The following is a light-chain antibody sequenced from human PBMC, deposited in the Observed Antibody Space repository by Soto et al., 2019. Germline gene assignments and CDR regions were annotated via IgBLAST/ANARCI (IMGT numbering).Light chain of an antibody. CDR3: LQNNSYPVT. CDR2: DVS. CDR1: QNIERW. V-gene: IGKV1-5*01. J-gene: IGKJ1*01. Sequence: IPMTQSPSTLSASVGDRVTLTCRASQNIERWLAWYQQKPGKAPKLLLYDVSSLESGVPSRFSGSGSGTEFTLTISSLQPEDFATYYCLQNNSYPVTFGQGTKVDIK.